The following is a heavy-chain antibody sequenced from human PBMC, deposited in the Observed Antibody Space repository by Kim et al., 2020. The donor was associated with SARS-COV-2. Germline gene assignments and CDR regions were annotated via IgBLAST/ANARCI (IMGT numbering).Heavy chain of an antibody. V-gene: IGHV3-23*01. CDR3: AVRGIAAAWDYYYYGMDV. D-gene: IGHD6-13*01. CDR2: ISGSGGSK. CDR1: GFTFSSYA. Sequence: GGSLRLSCAASGFTFSSYAMSWVRQAPGKGLEWVSAISGSGGSKYYADSVKGRFTISRDNSKNTLYLQMNSLRAEDTAVYYCAVRGIAAAWDYYYYGMDVWGQGTTVTVSS. J-gene: IGHJ6*02.